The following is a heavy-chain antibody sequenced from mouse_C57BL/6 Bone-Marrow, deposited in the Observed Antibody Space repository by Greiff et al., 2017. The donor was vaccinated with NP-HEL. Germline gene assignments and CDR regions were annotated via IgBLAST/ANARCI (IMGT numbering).Heavy chain of an antibody. J-gene: IGHJ2*01. CDR3: ARDLEVDY. Sequence: DVKLVESGGGLVKPGGSLKLSCAASGFTFSSYAMSWVRQTPEKRLEWVATISDGGSYTYYPDNVKGRFTISRDNAKNNLYLQMSHLKSEDTAMYYCARDLEVDYWGQGTTLTVSS. V-gene: IGHV5-4*01. CDR1: GFTFSSYA. CDR2: ISDGGSYT.